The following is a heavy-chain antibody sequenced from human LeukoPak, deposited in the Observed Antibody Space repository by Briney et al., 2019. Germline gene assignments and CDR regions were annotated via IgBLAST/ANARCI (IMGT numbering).Heavy chain of an antibody. CDR1: GFTFSSYS. CDR2: ISSSSSYI. Sequence: GGSLRLSCAASGFTFSSYSMNWVRQAPGKGLEWVSSISSSSSYIYYADSVKGRFTISRDNSKNTLYLQMNSLGAEDTAVYYCAKDLAAGPTPYDYWGQGTLVTVSS. V-gene: IGHV3-21*04. D-gene: IGHD6-13*01. J-gene: IGHJ4*02. CDR3: AKDLAAGPTPYDY.